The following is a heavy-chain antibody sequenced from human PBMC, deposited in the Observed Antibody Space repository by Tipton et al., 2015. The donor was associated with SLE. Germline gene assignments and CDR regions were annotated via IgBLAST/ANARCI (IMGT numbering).Heavy chain of an antibody. CDR3: ARGTYDMAMDV. J-gene: IGHJ6*02. V-gene: IGHV1-2*06. CDR2: VNPSNGVT. D-gene: IGHD3-9*01. Sequence: QVQLVQSGAEVKKPGASVKVSCKASGYTFTDYLMHWVRQAPGQGLEWMGRVNPSNGVTDYARKFEGRVTMTRDTSTSTAYMALSRLRSDDTAVYYCARGTYDMAMDVWGPGATVTVSS. CDR1: GYTFTDYL.